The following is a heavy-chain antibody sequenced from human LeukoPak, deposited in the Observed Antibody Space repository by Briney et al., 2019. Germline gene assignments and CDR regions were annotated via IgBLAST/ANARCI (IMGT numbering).Heavy chain of an antibody. CDR2: IYYSGST. Sequence: SETLSLTCTVSGGSISSSIYYWGWIRQPPGKGLEWIGSIYYSGSTYYNPSLKSRVTISVDTSKNQFSLKLSSVTAADTAVYYCARVSITMIVVALDAFDIWGQGTMVTVSS. V-gene: IGHV4-39*07. CDR3: ARVSITMIVVALDAFDI. CDR1: GGSISSSIYY. J-gene: IGHJ3*02. D-gene: IGHD3-22*01.